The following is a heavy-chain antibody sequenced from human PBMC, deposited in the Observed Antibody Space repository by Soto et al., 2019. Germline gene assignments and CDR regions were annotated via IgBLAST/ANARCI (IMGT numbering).Heavy chain of an antibody. CDR2: IIPIFGTA. D-gene: IGHD1-26*01. Sequence: QVQLVQSGAEVKKPGSSVKVSCKASGGTFSSYAISWVRQAPGQGLEWMGGIIPIFGTANYAQKFQGRVTITADESKSTAYMELSSLTSEDTAVYYCASPALGATINYYYGMDVWGQGTTVTVSS. CDR1: GGTFSSYA. V-gene: IGHV1-69*12. J-gene: IGHJ6*02. CDR3: ASPALGATINYYYGMDV.